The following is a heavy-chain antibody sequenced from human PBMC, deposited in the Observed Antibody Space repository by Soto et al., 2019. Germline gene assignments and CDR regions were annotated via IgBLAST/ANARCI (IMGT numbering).Heavy chain of an antibody. CDR3: ARAFKENWFDP. Sequence: PSETLSLTCTVSGGSVSSGSYYWSWIRQPPGKGLEWIGYIYYSGSTNYNPSLKSRVTISVDTSKNQFSLKLSSVTAADTAVYYCARAFKENWFDPWSQGTLVTVSS. CDR1: GGSVSSGSYY. J-gene: IGHJ5*02. V-gene: IGHV4-61*01. CDR2: IYYSGST.